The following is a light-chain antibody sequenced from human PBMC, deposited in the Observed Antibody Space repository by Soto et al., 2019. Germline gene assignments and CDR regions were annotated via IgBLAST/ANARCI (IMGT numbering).Light chain of an antibody. V-gene: IGLV2-8*01. CDR2: EVS. Sequence: QSVLTQPPSASGSPGQSVTISCTGTSSDVGGYNYVSWYQQYPGKAPKLMIYEVSKRPSGVPDRFSGSKSGNTASLTVSGLQAEDEADYYCCSYAGRNREVFGTGTKLTVL. CDR3: CSYAGRNREV. J-gene: IGLJ1*01. CDR1: SSDVGGYNY.